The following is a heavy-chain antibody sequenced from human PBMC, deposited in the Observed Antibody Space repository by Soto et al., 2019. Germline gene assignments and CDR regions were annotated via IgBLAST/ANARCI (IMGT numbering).Heavy chain of an antibody. CDR3: ATYFAGGGGRGY. V-gene: IGHV4-59*08. Sequence: SETLSLTCTVSGDSISSYYWSWIRQPPGKGLEWIGYIYYSGGPKYSPSLKSRVTISMDTSKNQLSLRLDSVTAADTAVYFCATYFAGGGGRGYWGQGTQVTVSS. CDR1: GDSISSYY. D-gene: IGHD3-16*01. CDR2: IYYSGGP. J-gene: IGHJ4*02.